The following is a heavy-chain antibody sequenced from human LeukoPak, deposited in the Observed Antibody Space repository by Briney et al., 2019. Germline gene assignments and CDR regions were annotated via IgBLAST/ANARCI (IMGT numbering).Heavy chain of an antibody. CDR1: GGTFSSYA. CDR3: ARSFGCSGGSCYSNWFDP. CDR2: IIPIFGTA. Sequence: SVKVSFKASGGTFSSYAISWVRQAPGQGLEWMGGIIPIFGTANYAQKFQGRVTITADKSTSTAYMELSSLRSEDTAVYYCARSFGCSGGSCYSNWFDPWGQGTLVTVSS. J-gene: IGHJ5*02. D-gene: IGHD2-15*01. V-gene: IGHV1-69*06.